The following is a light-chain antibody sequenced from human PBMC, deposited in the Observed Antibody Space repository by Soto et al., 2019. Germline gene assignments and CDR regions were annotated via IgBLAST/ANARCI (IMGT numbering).Light chain of an antibody. Sequence: QSVLTQPPSVSAAPGQKVTISCSGSISNIGSNYVSWYQKVPTTAPRLLIYDDDQRPSGIPDRFSASKSGTSASLAITGLQTGDEADYYCGMWDSSLNAARFGGGTQLTVL. CDR1: ISNIGSNY. J-gene: IGLJ2*01. V-gene: IGLV1-51*01. CDR2: DDD. CDR3: GMWDSSLNAAR.